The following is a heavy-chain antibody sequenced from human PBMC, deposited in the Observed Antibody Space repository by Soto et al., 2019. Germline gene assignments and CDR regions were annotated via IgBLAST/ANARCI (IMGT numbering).Heavy chain of an antibody. V-gene: IGHV3-23*01. CDR2: ISGSGGST. CDR3: AKDAGSGCSGGSCYFQAPDY. CDR1: GFTFNSFA. D-gene: IGHD2-15*01. Sequence: GGSLRLSCAASGFTFNSFAMSWVRQAPGKGLEWVSSISGSGGSTYYADSVRGRFTISRDNSKNTLYVQMNSLRVEDTAVYYCAKDAGSGCSGGSCYFQAPDYWGQGTLVTVSS. J-gene: IGHJ4*02.